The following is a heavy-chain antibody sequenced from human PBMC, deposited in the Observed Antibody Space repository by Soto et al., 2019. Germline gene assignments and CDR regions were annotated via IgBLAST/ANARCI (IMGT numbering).Heavy chain of an antibody. J-gene: IGHJ6*02. D-gene: IGHD6-6*01. CDR1: GYTFTSYA. CDR3: ARRQLEDYYYYYGMDV. Sequence: EASVKVSCKASGYTFTSYAMHWVRQAPGQRLEWMGWINAGNGNTKYSQKFQGRVTITRDTSASTAYMELSSLRSEDTAVYYCARRQLEDYYYYYGMDVWGQGTTVTVS. V-gene: IGHV1-3*01. CDR2: INAGNGNT.